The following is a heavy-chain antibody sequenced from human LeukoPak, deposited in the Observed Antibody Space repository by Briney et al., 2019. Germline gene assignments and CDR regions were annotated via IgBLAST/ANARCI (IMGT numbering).Heavy chain of an antibody. CDR3: ARRLYVSSGYYLDY. J-gene: IGHJ4*02. CDR2: IYYSGSS. Sequence: PSETLSLTCTVSGASIKSSYWSWIRQPPGKGLEWIGYIYYSGSSSYNPSLKSRVTISVDTSKNQFSLKLSSVTAAGTAIYYCARRLYVSSGYYLDYWGQGTLVTVSS. CDR1: GASIKSSY. V-gene: IGHV4-59*01. D-gene: IGHD3-22*01.